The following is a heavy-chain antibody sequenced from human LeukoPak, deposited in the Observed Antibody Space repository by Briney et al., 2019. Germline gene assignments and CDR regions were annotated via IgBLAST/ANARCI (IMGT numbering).Heavy chain of an antibody. J-gene: IGHJ6*03. Sequence: GGSLRLSCAASGFTFSSYGMHWVRQAPGKGLEWVAFIRYDGSNKYYADSVKGRFTISRDNSKNTLYLQMNSLRAEDTAVYCCAKDRGVTTDYYYMDVWGKGTTVTVSS. CDR2: IRYDGSNK. CDR1: GFTFSSYG. D-gene: IGHD2-21*02. V-gene: IGHV3-30*02. CDR3: AKDRGVTTDYYYMDV.